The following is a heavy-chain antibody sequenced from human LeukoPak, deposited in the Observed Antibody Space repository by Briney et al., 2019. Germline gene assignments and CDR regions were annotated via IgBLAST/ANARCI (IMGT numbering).Heavy chain of an antibody. CDR1: SDFFSSVTDY. D-gene: IGHD6-19*01. CDR3: ARERGEEYSSGWYKTNLFDT. V-gene: IGHV4-39*07. CDR2: GDYSGGT. J-gene: IGHJ4*02. Sequence: PSETLSLTCTVSSDFFSSVTDYWAWIRQPPGKGLEWIASGDYSGGTYYNPSLESRVAISADMSKNQISLKLSSVTAADTALYYCARERGEEYSSGWYKTNLFDTWGQGTRVTVSS.